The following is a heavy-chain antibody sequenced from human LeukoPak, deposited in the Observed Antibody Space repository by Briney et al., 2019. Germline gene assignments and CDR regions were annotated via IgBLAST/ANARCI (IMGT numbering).Heavy chain of an antibody. D-gene: IGHD3-10*01. CDR2: IYYSGST. CDR1: GGSISSYY. V-gene: IGHV4-59*01. J-gene: IGHJ6*02. Sequence: NPSETLSLTCTVSGGSISSYYRSWIRQPPGKGLEWIGYIYYSGSTNYNPSLKSRVTISVDTSKNQFSLKLSSVTAADTAVYYCARVVTMVRGVYYYGMDVWGQGTTVTVSS. CDR3: ARVVTMVRGVYYYGMDV.